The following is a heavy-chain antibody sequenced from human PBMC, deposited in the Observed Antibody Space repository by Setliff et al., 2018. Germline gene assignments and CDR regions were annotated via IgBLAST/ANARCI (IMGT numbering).Heavy chain of an antibody. CDR1: GYTFTSYD. Sequence: SVKVSCKASGYTFTSYDINWVRQATGQGLEWMGWITPFNGNTNYAQKFQDRVTITRDRSMSTAYMELSSLRSENTAMYYCASCGSSGYYDHDAFDIWGQGTMVTVSS. V-gene: IGHV1-45*02. J-gene: IGHJ3*02. CDR3: ASCGSSGYYDHDAFDI. D-gene: IGHD3-22*01. CDR2: ITPFNGNT.